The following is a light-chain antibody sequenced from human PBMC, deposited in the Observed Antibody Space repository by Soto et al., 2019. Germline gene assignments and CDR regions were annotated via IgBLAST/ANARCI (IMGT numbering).Light chain of an antibody. J-gene: IGKJ4*01. Sequence: DIQLTQSPSFLSASVGDRVTITCRASKGISSYLAWYQQKPGKAPKLLIYAESTLQSGVPSRFSGSGSGAEFPLTISSLQPEDFATYYCQQLNSYPLTFGGGTKVEIK. V-gene: IGKV1-9*01. CDR1: KGISSY. CDR3: QQLNSYPLT. CDR2: AES.